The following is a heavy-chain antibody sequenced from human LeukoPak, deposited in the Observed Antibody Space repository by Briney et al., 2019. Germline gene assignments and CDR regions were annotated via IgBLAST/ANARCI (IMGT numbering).Heavy chain of an antibody. D-gene: IGHD3-22*01. Sequence: GGSLRLSCAGSRLPFSIAWMTWVRQAPGKGLEWVGRIKSRADGGTTDYAAPVKGRFAISRDDSKSTVYLQMNSLRTEDTAVYYCTTPVHYSDSRFDVWGQGTLVSVSS. J-gene: IGHJ4*02. CDR3: TTPVHYSDSRFDV. CDR1: RLPFSIAW. CDR2: IKSRADGGTT. V-gene: IGHV3-15*01.